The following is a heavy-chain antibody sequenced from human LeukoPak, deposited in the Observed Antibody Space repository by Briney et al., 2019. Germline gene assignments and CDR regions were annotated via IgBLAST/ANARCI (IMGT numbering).Heavy chain of an antibody. D-gene: IGHD1-26*01. CDR3: TRDSGTYNWFDP. J-gene: IGHJ5*02. CDR1: GFTCSGSA. V-gene: IGHV3-73*01. CDR2: IDKKDKGYATAT. Sequence: GRSPRLSCEASGFTCSGSAIHWVRQASGKGLEWVGQIDKKDKGYATATAYAASVKGRFTISRDDSINKAYLQMKSLKTEDTALYYCTRDSGTYNWFDPWGQGTLVTVSS.